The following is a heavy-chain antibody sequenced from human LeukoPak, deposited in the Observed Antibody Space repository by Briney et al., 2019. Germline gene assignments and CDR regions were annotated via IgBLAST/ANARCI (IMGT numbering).Heavy chain of an antibody. CDR2: INSDGSST. D-gene: IGHD6-19*01. CDR3: ARQRGSGCLDY. CDR1: GFTFSSYW. Sequence: PGGSLRLSCAASGFTFSSYWMHWVRQAPGKGLVWVSRINSDGSSTTYADSVKGRFTISRDNAKNSLSLQMNSLRAEDTAVYYCARQRGSGCLDYWGQGTLVTVSS. V-gene: IGHV3-74*01. J-gene: IGHJ4*02.